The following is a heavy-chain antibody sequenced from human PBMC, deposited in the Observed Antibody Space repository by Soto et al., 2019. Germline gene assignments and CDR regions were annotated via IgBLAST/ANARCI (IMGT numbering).Heavy chain of an antibody. D-gene: IGHD2-21*01. CDR3: ARDRSSISDNYYYYGMDV. CDR2: IYYSGST. J-gene: IGHJ6*02. CDR1: GGSVSSGSYY. Sequence: SETLSLTCTVSGGSVSSGSYYWSWIRQPPGKGLEWIGYIYYSGSTNYNPSLKSRVTISVDASKNQFSLKLSSVTAADTAVYYCARDRSSISDNYYYYGMDVWGQGTTVTVSS. V-gene: IGHV4-61*01.